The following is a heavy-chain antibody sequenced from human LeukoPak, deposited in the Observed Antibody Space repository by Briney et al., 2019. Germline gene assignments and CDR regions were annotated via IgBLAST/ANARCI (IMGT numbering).Heavy chain of an antibody. CDR1: GFTFSSYS. CDR3: ARGLPSGSYYFDY. Sequence: GGSLRLSCAASGFTFSSYSMTWVRQAPGKGLEWVSSFTSSSRSIYYADSVKGRFTISRDNAKKSLYLQMNSLRAEDTAIYYCARGLPSGSYYFDYWGQGTLVTVSS. V-gene: IGHV3-21*01. J-gene: IGHJ4*02. D-gene: IGHD1-26*01. CDR2: FTSSSRSI.